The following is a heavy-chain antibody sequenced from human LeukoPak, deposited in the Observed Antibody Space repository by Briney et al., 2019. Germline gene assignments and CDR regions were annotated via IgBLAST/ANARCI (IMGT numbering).Heavy chain of an antibody. J-gene: IGHJ5*02. CDR3: ARGPIYGSAYWFDP. Sequence: SETLSLTCTVSGGSISSYYWSWIRQPAGKGLEWIGRIYTSGSTNYNPSLKSRVTMSVDTSKNQFSLKLSSVTAADTAVYYCARGPIYGSAYWFDPWGQGTLVTVSS. V-gene: IGHV4-4*07. D-gene: IGHD3-16*01. CDR1: GGSISSYY. CDR2: IYTSGST.